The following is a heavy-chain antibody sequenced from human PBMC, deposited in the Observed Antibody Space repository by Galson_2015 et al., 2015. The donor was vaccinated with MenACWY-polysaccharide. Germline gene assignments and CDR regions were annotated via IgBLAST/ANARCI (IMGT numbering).Heavy chain of an antibody. V-gene: IGHV4-31*03. CDR1: GGSLRSGCSS. J-gene: IGHJ6*02. CDR3: AREGGDLTVTKGGYYYYGVDG. Sequence: LSLTCTVSGGSLRSGCSSWSWIRPHPGHCLAWIGSMYYSGSPYYNPSLKSRVTISVDSSKNRFSLKLSSGTAADTAVYYCAREGGDLTVTKGGYYYYGVDGWGQGNTVTDSS. D-gene: IGHD4-17*01. CDR2: MYYSGSP.